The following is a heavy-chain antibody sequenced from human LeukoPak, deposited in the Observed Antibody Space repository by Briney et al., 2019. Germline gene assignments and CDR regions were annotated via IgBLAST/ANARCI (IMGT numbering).Heavy chain of an antibody. CDR3: ASQQSFHYYYMDV. Sequence: GGSLRLSCAASGFTFSSYSMNWVRQAPGKGLEWVSSISSSSSYIYYADSVKGRFTISRDNAKNSLYLQMNSLRAEDTAVYYCASQQSFHYYYMDVLGKGTTVTVSS. D-gene: IGHD2/OR15-2a*01. V-gene: IGHV3-21*01. CDR2: ISSSSSYI. J-gene: IGHJ6*03. CDR1: GFTFSSYS.